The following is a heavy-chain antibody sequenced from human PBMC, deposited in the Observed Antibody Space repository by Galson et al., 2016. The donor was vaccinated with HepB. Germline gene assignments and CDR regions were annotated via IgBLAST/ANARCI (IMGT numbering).Heavy chain of an antibody. CDR1: GFTFSSYG. J-gene: IGHJ4*02. CDR3: ALGGLSSSWAYY. CDR2: ISYDGGNK. D-gene: IGHD6-13*01. V-gene: IGHV3-30*03. Sequence: SLRLSCAASGFTFSSYGMHWVRQTPGKGLEWLTVISYDGGNKYYGDSVKGRFTISRDNSKNTLYLQINTLRAEDTAVYYCALGGLSSSWAYYWGQGTLVTVSS.